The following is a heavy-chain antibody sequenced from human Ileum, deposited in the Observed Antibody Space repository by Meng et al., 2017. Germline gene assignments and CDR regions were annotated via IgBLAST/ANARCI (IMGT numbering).Heavy chain of an antibody. J-gene: IGHJ4*02. V-gene: IGHV4-39*07. CDR3: ARGTTSTAGSY. CDR2: IYYSGTT. D-gene: IGHD6-13*01. CDR1: GGSISSGSYY. Sequence: SETLSLTCTVSGGSISSGSYYWGWIRQPPRKGLEWIGSIYYSGTTYYNPSLKSQVTISVDTSKNQFSLKLTTVTAADTAVYFCARGTTSTAGSYWGQGTLVTVSS.